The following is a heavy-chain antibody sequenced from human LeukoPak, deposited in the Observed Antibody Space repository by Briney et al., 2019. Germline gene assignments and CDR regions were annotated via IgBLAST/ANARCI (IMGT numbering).Heavy chain of an antibody. D-gene: IGHD6-13*01. V-gene: IGHV4-34*01. J-gene: IGHJ4*02. CDR1: GGSFSGYC. CDR2: INHSGST. Sequence: SEALSLTCAVYGGSFSGYCWSWIRQPPGKGLEWIGEINHSGSTNYNPSLKSRVTISVDTSKNQFSLKLSSVTAADTAVYYCASTAAAAGNLDDYWGQGTLVTVSS. CDR3: ASTAAAAGNLDDY.